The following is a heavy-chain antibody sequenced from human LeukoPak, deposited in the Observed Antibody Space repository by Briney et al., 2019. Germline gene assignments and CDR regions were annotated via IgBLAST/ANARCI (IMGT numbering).Heavy chain of an antibody. CDR1: GFTFEDYA. V-gene: IGHV3-9*01. CDR2: ISWNSGSI. J-gene: IGHJ6*02. CDR3: ARGGGLDV. Sequence: PGGSLRLSCAAFGFTFEDYAMHWVRQAPGKGLEWVSGISWNSGSIGYADSVKGRFTISRDNAKNSLYLQMSNLRAEDTAVYFCARGGGLDVWGQGATVTVSS. D-gene: IGHD3-16*01.